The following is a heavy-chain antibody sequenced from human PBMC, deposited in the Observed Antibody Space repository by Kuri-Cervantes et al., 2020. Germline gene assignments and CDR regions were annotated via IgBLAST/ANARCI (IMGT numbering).Heavy chain of an antibody. V-gene: IGHV4-39*01. Sequence: ESLKISCTVSGGSISSSSYYWGWIRQPPGKGLEWIGSIYYSGSTYYNPSLKSRVTISVDTSKNQFSLKLSSVTAADTAVYYCARHHWYSSGWYPNWFDPWGQGTLVTVSS. CDR1: GGSISSSSYY. CDR2: IYYSGST. D-gene: IGHD6-19*01. CDR3: ARHHWYSSGWYPNWFDP. J-gene: IGHJ5*02.